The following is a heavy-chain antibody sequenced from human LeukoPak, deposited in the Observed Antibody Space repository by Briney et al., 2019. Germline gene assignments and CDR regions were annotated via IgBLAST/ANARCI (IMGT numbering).Heavy chain of an antibody. CDR2: IYTNGGA. V-gene: IGHV4-61*10. Sequence: SETLSLTCTVSGGSVTSGNYYWNWIRQPAGKGLEWIGRIYTNGGASYNPSLKSRVTISVDTSKNQFSLKLSSVTAADTAVYYCARDARDYYDSSGYSYYFDYWGQGTLVTVSS. CDR3: ARDARDYYDSSGYSYYFDY. CDR1: GGSVTSGNYY. D-gene: IGHD3-22*01. J-gene: IGHJ4*02.